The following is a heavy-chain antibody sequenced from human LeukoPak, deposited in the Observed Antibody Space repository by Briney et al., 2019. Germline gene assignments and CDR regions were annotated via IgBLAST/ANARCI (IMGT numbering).Heavy chain of an antibody. CDR1: GYSFTSYY. D-gene: IGHD3-22*01. V-gene: IGHV1-46*01. CDR2: INPSGGST. Sequence: ASVKVSCRASGYSFTSYYMHWVRPAPGQGLEWMGIINPSGGSTSYAQKFQGRVTMTSDTSTSTVHMELSSLRSDDTAVYYCARAIRTYYDSSGYYYGDYWGQGTLVTVSS. CDR3: ARAIRTYYDSSGYYYGDY. J-gene: IGHJ4*02.